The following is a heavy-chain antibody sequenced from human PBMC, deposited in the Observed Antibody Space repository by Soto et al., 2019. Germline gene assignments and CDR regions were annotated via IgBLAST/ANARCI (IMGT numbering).Heavy chain of an antibody. CDR3: ARFVRSCSGTTCYTRADV. V-gene: IGHV4-61*01. J-gene: IGHJ6*02. D-gene: IGHD2-2*02. Sequence: SETLSLTCTVTGASVSSDTHYWSWIRQPPGKRLEWIGFIYSSGSTNYNPSLKSRVTMSVDTSKNQFSLKLRSVIVADTAVYHCARFVRSCSGTTCYTRADVWGQGTTVT. CDR2: IYSSGST. CDR1: GASVSSDTHY.